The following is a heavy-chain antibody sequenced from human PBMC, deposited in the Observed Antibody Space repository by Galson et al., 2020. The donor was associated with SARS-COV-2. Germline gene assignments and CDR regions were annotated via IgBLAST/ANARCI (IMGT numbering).Heavy chain of an antibody. V-gene: IGHV1-2*04. D-gene: IGHD2-2*01. Sequence: ASVTVSCKASGYTFTGYYLHWVRQAPGQGLEWIGWINPNSGGTNYAQQFQGSVTMNRDTSLSTAYMELSRLRPDDTAVYYCARESSSRDGAYDYDRDGWCKGTTVTVAS. CDR1: GYTFTGYY. CDR2: INPNSGGT. CDR3: ARESSSRDGAYDYDRDG. J-gene: IGHJ6*03.